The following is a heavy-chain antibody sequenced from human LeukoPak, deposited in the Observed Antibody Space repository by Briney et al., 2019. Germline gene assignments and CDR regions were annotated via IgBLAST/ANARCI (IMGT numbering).Heavy chain of an antibody. D-gene: IGHD4-17*01. V-gene: IGHV5-51*01. CDR1: GYRFPTHW. J-gene: IGHJ4*02. CDR3: ARSSDYVFDY. CDR2: IYPGDSDT. Sequence: GESPEIFLYAAGYRFPTHWNGWGRPGPRKGLEWMGVIYPGDSDTRYSPSFQGPVTISADMSISTAFLQWSSLKASDTAIYCCARSSDYVFDYWGQGTLVTVS.